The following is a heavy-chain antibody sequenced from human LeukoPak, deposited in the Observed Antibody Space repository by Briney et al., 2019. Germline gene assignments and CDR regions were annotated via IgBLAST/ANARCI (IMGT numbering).Heavy chain of an antibody. J-gene: IGHJ4*02. Sequence: GGSLRLSCAASGFTFDDYAMHWVRQAPGKGLEWVSLISGDGGSTNYADSVKGRFTISRDNSKNSLYLQMNSLGTEDTALYYCATSDFAAHFDYWGQGTLVTVSS. CDR2: ISGDGGST. D-gene: IGHD2/OR15-2a*01. CDR3: ATSDFAAHFDY. V-gene: IGHV3-43*02. CDR1: GFTFDDYA.